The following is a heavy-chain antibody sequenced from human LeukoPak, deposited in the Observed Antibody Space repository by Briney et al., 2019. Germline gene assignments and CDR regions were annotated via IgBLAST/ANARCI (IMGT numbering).Heavy chain of an antibody. CDR3: ARDLRLRDCDYYYGMDV. D-gene: IGHD2-21*01. Sequence: SETLSLTCTVSNGSISSYYWSWIRQPPGKGLEWIGCVYYSGSTQYNPSLKSRVTISVDKSKNRFSLRLRSVTAADTAVYYCARDLRLRDCDYYYGMDVRGQGTTVTVSS. J-gene: IGHJ6*02. CDR2: VYYSGST. CDR1: NGSISSYY. V-gene: IGHV4-59*01.